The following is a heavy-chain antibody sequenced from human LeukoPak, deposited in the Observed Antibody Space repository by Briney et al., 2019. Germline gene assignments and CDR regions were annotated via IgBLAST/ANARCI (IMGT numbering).Heavy chain of an antibody. D-gene: IGHD4-23*01. CDR3: WDFRGGY. V-gene: IGHV3-23*01. CDR2: ISANGANT. CDR1: GFTFDTYA. J-gene: IGHJ4*02. Sequence: PGGSLRLSCAVSGFTFDTYAMSWVRQAPGKGLEWVSSISANGANTYYADPVKGRSTISRDNSKSTLHLQLNSLGAEDTAVYYCWDFRGGYWGQGTLVTVSS.